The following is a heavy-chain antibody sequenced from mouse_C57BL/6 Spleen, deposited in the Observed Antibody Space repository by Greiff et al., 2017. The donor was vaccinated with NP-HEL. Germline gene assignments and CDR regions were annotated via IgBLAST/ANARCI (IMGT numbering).Heavy chain of an antibody. V-gene: IGHV1-15*01. CDR1: GYTFTDYE. CDR2: IDPETGGT. J-gene: IGHJ1*03. D-gene: IGHD1-1*01. CDR3: TREKHYYGSSYWYFDV. Sequence: VQLQQSGAELVRPGASVTLSCKASGYTFTDYEMHWVKQTPVHGLEWIGAIDPETGGTAYNQKFKGKAILTADKSSSTAYMELRSLTSEDSAVYYCTREKHYYGSSYWYFDVWGTGTTVTVSS.